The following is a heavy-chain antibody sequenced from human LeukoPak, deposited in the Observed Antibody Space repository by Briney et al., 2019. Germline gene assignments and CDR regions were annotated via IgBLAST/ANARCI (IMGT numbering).Heavy chain of an antibody. Sequence: PSQTLSLTCTVSGGSISSGDYYWSWIRQPPGKGLEWIGYIYYSGSTYYNPSLKSRVTISVDTSKNQCSLKLSSVTAADTAVYYCAREGDCSGGSCYHNWFDPWGQGTLVTVSS. CDR2: IYYSGST. CDR1: GGSISSGDYY. CDR3: AREGDCSGGSCYHNWFDP. V-gene: IGHV4-30-4*01. D-gene: IGHD2-15*01. J-gene: IGHJ5*02.